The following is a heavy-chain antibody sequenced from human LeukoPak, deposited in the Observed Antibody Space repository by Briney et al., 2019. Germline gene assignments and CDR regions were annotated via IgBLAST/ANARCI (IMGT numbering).Heavy chain of an antibody. Sequence: GGSLRLSCAASGFTFSSYAMSWVRQAPGKGLEWVSAITGSGGSTYYADSVRGRFTISRDNSKNTLYVQMNSLRAEDTAVYYCATERNWVFDYWGQGTLVTVSS. J-gene: IGHJ4*02. CDR1: GFTFSSYA. CDR2: ITGSGGST. CDR3: ATERNWVFDY. V-gene: IGHV3-23*01. D-gene: IGHD7-27*01.